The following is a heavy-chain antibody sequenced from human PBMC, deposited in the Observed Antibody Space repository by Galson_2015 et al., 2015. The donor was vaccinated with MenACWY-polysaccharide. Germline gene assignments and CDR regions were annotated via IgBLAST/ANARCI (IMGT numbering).Heavy chain of an antibody. Sequence: SVKVSCKASGHTFTSYEINWVRQAAGQGLEWMGWLNPNSGNTGYATKFQGRVTMTRNTSISTAYMELSSLRSEDTAVYYCARGFTIFGVISVWGQGTMVTVSS. CDR2: LNPNSGNT. D-gene: IGHD3-3*01. CDR3: ARGFTIFGVISV. J-gene: IGHJ3*01. V-gene: IGHV1-8*01. CDR1: GHTFTSYE.